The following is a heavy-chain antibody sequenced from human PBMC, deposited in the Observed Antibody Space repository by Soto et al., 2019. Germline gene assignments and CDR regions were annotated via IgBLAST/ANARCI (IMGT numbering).Heavy chain of an antibody. CDR1: GDTISTGGYT. Sequence: SETLSLTCDVSGDTISTGGYTWAWIRQPPGKALEWIGHTYHSGNPYYNPSLKSRVIISVDRFKDQFSLQLNSVTPEDTAVYYCASRYCSGGSCYAYGFDPWGQGTLVTVSS. J-gene: IGHJ5*02. CDR2: TYHSGNP. D-gene: IGHD2-15*01. V-gene: IGHV4-30-2*01. CDR3: ASRYCSGGSCYAYGFDP.